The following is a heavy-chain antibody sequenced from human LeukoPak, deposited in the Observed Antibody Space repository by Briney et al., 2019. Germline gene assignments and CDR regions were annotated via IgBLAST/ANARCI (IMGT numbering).Heavy chain of an antibody. D-gene: IGHD4-23*01. CDR1: GYDFFGYW. CDR3: ARFGGATFAQAFFDY. J-gene: IGHJ4*02. Sequence: GESLKISCKGSGYDFFGYWIAWVRPMPGKGLEWVGIIYPDDSKITYSPAFQGQVTISAVKSLSTSSLQWDSLKASDTAMYYCARFGGATFAQAFFDYWGQGTLVTVSS. CDR2: IYPDDSKI. V-gene: IGHV5-51*01.